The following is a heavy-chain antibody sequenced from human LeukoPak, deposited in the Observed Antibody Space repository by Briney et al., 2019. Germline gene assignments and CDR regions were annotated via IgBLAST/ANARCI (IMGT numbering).Heavy chain of an antibody. CDR2: ISGSGDST. CDR1: GFTFSSYA. CDR3: AKKVPANWGSYFDY. D-gene: IGHD7-27*01. Sequence: HSGGSLRLSCAASGFTFSSYAMSWVRQAPGKGLEWVSAISGSGDSTYSTDSVKGRFTISRDNSKNTLYPQMNSLRAEDTAVYYCAKKVPANWGSYFDYWGQGTLVTVSS. J-gene: IGHJ4*02. V-gene: IGHV3-23*01.